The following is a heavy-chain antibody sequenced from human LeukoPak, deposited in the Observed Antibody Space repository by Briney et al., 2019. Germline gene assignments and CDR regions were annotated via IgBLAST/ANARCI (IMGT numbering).Heavy chain of an antibody. CDR1: GFTFGKYW. D-gene: IGHD3-3*01. J-gene: IGHJ4*02. Sequence: GGSLRLSCVASGFTFGKYWMSWVRQAPGKGLEWVANIKLDGSEKSYVDSVKGRFTISRDNTKNSLYLQMNSLRVEDTAVFYCARDQYDTWSRRGNFDSWGQGTLVIVSS. V-gene: IGHV3-7*03. CDR3: ARDQYDTWSRRGNFDS. CDR2: IKLDGSEK.